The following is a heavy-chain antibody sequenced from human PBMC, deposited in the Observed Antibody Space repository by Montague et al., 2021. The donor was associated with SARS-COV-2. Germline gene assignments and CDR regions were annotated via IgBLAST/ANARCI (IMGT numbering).Heavy chain of an antibody. J-gene: IGHJ6*02. CDR1: GDSVSSNSAI. V-gene: IGHV6-1*01. CDR3: ARLKYGMDV. CDR2: TYYRSKWYN. Sequence: CAISGDSVSSNSAIWSWIRQSPSTGLEWLGRTYYRSKWYNDYAVSVKSRISINPDTSKNQFSLQLNSVTPDDTAVYYCARLKYGMDVWGQGTMVTVSS.